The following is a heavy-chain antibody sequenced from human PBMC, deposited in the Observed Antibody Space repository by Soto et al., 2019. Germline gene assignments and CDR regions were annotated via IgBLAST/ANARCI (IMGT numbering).Heavy chain of an antibody. CDR3: AKDISNYQAGYYFDY. D-gene: IGHD4-4*01. V-gene: IGHV3-30*18. J-gene: IGHJ4*02. Sequence: GGSLRLSCAASGFTFSSYGMHWVRQAPGKGLEWVAVISYDGSNKYYADSVKGRFTISRDNSKNTLYLQMNSLRAEDTAVYYCAKDISNYQAGYYFDYWGQGTLVTVSS. CDR1: GFTFSSYG. CDR2: ISYDGSNK.